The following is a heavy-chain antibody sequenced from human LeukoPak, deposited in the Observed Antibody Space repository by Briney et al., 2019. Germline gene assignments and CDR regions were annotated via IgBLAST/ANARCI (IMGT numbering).Heavy chain of an antibody. Sequence: ASVKVSCKASGYTFTGYYMHWVRQAPGQGLEWMGRINPNSGGTNYAQKFQGRVTMTRDTSISTAYMELRSLRSDDTAVYYCASFGAGYGSGSYYYYGMDVWAKGPRSPSP. CDR2: INPNSGGT. CDR1: GYTFTGYY. CDR3: ASFGAGYGSGSYYYYGMDV. J-gene: IGHJ6*02. D-gene: IGHD3-10*01. V-gene: IGHV1-2*06.